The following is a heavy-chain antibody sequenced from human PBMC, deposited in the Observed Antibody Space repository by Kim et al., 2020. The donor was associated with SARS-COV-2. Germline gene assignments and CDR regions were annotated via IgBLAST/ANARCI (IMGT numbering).Heavy chain of an antibody. CDR2: IWYDGSNK. Sequence: GGSLRLSCAASGFTFSSYGMHWVRQAPGKGLEWVAVIWYDGSNKYYADSVKGRFTISRDNSKNTLYLQMNSLRAEDTAVYYCAREYLNLGILTGHNWFDPGGQGTLVTVSS. CDR3: AREYLNLGILTGHNWFDP. D-gene: IGHD3-9*01. J-gene: IGHJ5*02. V-gene: IGHV3-33*01. CDR1: GFTFSSYG.